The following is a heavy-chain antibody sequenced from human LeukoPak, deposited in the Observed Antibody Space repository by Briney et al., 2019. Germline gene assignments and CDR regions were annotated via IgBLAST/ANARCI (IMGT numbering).Heavy chain of an antibody. CDR2: IRYDGSNK. D-gene: IGHD5-24*01. Sequence: PGGSLRLSCAASGFTFSSYGMHWVRQAPGKGLEWVAFIRYDGSNKYYADSVKGRFTISRDNSKNTLYLQMNSLRAEDTAVYYCAKDHRRNALMALDAFDIWGQGTMVTVSS. CDR1: GFTFSSYG. J-gene: IGHJ3*02. V-gene: IGHV3-30*02. CDR3: AKDHRRNALMALDAFDI.